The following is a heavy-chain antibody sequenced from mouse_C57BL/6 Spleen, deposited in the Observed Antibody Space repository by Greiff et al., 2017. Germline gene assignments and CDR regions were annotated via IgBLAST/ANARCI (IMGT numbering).Heavy chain of an antibody. V-gene: IGHV5-9*01. CDR1: GFTFSSYT. D-gene: IGHD2-1*01. CDR2: ISGGGGNT. Sequence: EVQLVESGGGLVKPGGSLKLSCAASGFTFSSYTMSWVRQTPGKRLEWVATISGGGGNTYYTDSVKGRYTISRDTATNTQYLQMSSLRSEDTALYYCARQAYGNCVRYAMDYWGQGTSVTVSS. J-gene: IGHJ4*01. CDR3: ARQAYGNCVRYAMDY.